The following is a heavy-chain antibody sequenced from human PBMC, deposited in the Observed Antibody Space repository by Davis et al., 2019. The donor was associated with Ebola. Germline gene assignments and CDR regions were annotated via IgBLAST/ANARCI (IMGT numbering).Heavy chain of an antibody. Sequence: SVKVSCKASGGTFSSYAISWVRQAPGQGLEWMGRIIPILGIANYAQKLQGRVTMTTDTSTSTAYMELRSLRSDDTAVYYCARDRMRGYGSGSYHWGQGTLVTVSS. J-gene: IGHJ5*02. CDR3: ARDRMRGYGSGSYH. CDR2: IIPILGIA. D-gene: IGHD3-10*01. V-gene: IGHV1-69*04. CDR1: GGTFSSYA.